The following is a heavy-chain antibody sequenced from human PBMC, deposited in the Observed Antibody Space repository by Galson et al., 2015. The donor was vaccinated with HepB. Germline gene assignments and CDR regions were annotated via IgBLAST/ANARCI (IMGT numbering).Heavy chain of an antibody. CDR1: GYTFTSYD. CDR2: MNPNSGNT. D-gene: IGHD2-21*02. Sequence: SVKVSCKASGYTFTSYDINWVRQATGQGLEWMGWMNPNSGNTGYAQKFQGRVTMTRNTSISTAYMKLSSLRSDDTAVYYCARHGFCCGDCPREMKLGGMDFWGQVTTVTVSS. J-gene: IGHJ6*02. V-gene: IGHV1-8*01. CDR3: ARHGFCCGDCPREMKLGGMDF.